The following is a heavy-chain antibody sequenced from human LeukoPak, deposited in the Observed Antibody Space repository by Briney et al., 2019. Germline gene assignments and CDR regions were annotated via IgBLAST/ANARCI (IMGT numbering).Heavy chain of an antibody. J-gene: IGHJ3*02. D-gene: IGHD1-26*01. CDR3: ARGASSAFDI. V-gene: IGHV3-7*04. CDR1: GLTFSSYW. CDR2: IKQDGSEK. Sequence: PGGSLRLSCAAYGLTFSSYWMSWVRQAPGKGLEWVANIKQDGSEKYYVDSVKGRFTISRDSAKNSLYLQMNSLRAEDTAVYYCARGASSAFDIWGQGTMVTVSS.